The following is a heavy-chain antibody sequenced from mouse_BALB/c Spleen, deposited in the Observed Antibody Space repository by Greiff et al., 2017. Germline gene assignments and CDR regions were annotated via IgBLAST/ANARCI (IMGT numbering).Heavy chain of an antibody. V-gene: IGHV1-9*01. CDR3: ARTSARACYFDY. CDR1: GYTFSSYW. J-gene: IGHJ2*01. D-gene: IGHD3-1*01. Sequence: QVQLQQSGAELMKPGASVKISCKATGYTFSSYWIEWVKQRPGHGLEWIGEILPGSGSTNYNEKFKGKATFTADTSSNTAYMQLSSLTSEDSAVYYCARTSARACYFDYWGQGTTLTVSS. CDR2: ILPGSGST.